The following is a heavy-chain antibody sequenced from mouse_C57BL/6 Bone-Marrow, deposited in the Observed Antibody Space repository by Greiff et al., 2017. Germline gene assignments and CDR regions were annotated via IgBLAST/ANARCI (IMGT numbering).Heavy chain of an antibody. Sequence: EVQVVESGGGLVKPGGSLKLSCAASGFTFSDYGMHWVRQAPEKGLEWVAYISSGSSTIYYADTVQGRFTISRDNAKHTLFLQMTSLRSDDTAMYYCARRGLLLGDFDVWGTGTTVTVSS. CDR1: GFTFSDYG. CDR2: ISSGSSTI. CDR3: ARRGLLLGDFDV. D-gene: IGHD1-1*01. V-gene: IGHV5-17*01. J-gene: IGHJ1*03.